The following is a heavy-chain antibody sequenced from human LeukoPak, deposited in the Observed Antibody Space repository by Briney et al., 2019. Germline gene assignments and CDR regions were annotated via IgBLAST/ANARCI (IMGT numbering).Heavy chain of an antibody. V-gene: IGHV3-30*03. CDR2: ISYDGSNK. J-gene: IGHJ6*02. D-gene: IGHD3-10*01. Sequence: GGSLRLSCAASGFTFSSYGMHWVRQAPGKGLERVAVISYDGSNKYYADSVKGRFTISRDNSKNTLYLQMNSLRAEDTAVYYCATYYYGSGDYYYYGMDVWGQGTTVTVSS. CDR3: ATYYYGSGDYYYYGMDV. CDR1: GFTFSSYG.